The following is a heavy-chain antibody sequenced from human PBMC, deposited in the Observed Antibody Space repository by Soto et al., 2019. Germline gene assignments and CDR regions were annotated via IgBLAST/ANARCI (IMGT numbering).Heavy chain of an antibody. CDR1: GYTFTSYG. J-gene: IGHJ4*02. CDR2: ISAYNGNT. Sequence: ASVKVSCKASGYTFTSYGISWVRQAPGQGLEWMGWISAYNGNTNYAQKLQGRVTMTTDTSTSTAYLELRSLTSDDTAVYYCAGSITGTDSLDYWGQGTLVTVSS. CDR3: AGSITGTDSLDY. V-gene: IGHV1-18*01. D-gene: IGHD1-20*01.